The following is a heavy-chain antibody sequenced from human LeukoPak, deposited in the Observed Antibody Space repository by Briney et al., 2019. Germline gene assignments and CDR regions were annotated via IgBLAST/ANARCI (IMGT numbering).Heavy chain of an antibody. Sequence: PSETLSLTCAVYGGSFGGYYWSWIRQPPGKGLEWIGEINDSGSSNYIPSLKSRVTISVDRSKNQFSLWLSSVTAADTAMYYCARLRDYHYYYMDVWGKGTTVPISS. J-gene: IGHJ6*03. CDR3: ARLRDYHYYYMDV. V-gene: IGHV4-34*01. CDR2: INDSGSS. D-gene: IGHD4/OR15-4a*01. CDR1: GGSFGGYY.